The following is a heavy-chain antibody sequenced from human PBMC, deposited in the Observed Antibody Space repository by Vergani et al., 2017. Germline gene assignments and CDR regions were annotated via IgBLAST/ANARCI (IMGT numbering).Heavy chain of an antibody. CDR3: ARAHSDAQTVRLHPHYYYYMDV. D-gene: IGHD4-11*01. J-gene: IGHJ6*03. Sequence: QVQLVQSGAEVKKPGSSVKVSCKASGGTFSSYAISWVRQAPGQGLEWMGGIIPIFGTANYAQKFQGRVTITADESTSTAYMELSSLRSEDTAVYYCARAHSDAQTVRLHPHYYYYMDVWGKGTTVTVSS. CDR2: IIPIFGTA. CDR1: GGTFSSYA. V-gene: IGHV1-69*01.